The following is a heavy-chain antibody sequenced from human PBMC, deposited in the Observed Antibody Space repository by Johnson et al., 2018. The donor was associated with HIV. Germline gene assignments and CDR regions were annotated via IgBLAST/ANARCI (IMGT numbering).Heavy chain of an antibody. V-gene: IGHV3-30*03. CDR3: ARENSSGYHDAFDI. J-gene: IGHJ3*02. Sequence: VQLVESGGGVVQPGMSLRLSCAASGFTFSSYGMHWVRQAPGKGLEWVAVISYDGSNKYYADSVKGRFTISRDNSKNTLYLQMISLRAEDTAVYYCARENSSGYHDAFDIWGQGTLVTVSS. CDR1: GFTFSSYG. CDR2: ISYDGSNK. D-gene: IGHD3-22*01.